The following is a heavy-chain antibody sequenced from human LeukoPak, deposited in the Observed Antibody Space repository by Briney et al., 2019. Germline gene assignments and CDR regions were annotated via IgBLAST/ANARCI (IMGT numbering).Heavy chain of an antibody. CDR2: IKEDGSSK. J-gene: IGHJ4*02. Sequence: PGGSLRLSCAASGFSFSGYWMSWVRQAPGKGPEWVANIKEDGSSKNCVDSVKGRFTISRDNAKNSLYLQMNSLRTEDTGVYFCARVAGLYSSSWDKYYFDYWGQGALVTVSS. CDR3: ARVAGLYSSSWDKYYFDY. D-gene: IGHD6-13*01. V-gene: IGHV3-7*01. CDR1: GFSFSGYW.